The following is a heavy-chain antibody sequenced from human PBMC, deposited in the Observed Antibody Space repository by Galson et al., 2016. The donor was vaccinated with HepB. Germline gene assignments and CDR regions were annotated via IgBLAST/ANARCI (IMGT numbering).Heavy chain of an antibody. V-gene: IGHV1-69*01. CDR2: ISHIFGTT. D-gene: IGHD6-6*01. J-gene: IGHJ6*03. CDR1: GGTFSTYD. CDR3: ATVRRETSSSGQFYYFYMDV. Sequence: SCKASGGTFSTYDFNWVRQAPGQGLEWMGGISHIFGTTEYAQEFQGRVTITADESTSTGYMEISSLRSEDTAVYYCATVRRETSSSGQFYYFYMDVWGIGTTVTVSS.